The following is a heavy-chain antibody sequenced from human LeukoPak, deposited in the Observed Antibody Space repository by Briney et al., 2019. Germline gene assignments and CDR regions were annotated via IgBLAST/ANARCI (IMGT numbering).Heavy chain of an antibody. CDR1: GFTFTSYA. J-gene: IGHJ4*02. CDR3: AAPFDF. CDR2: MKEDGREI. V-gene: IGHV3-7*01. Sequence: GGSLRLSCAASGFTFTSYAMGWVRQAPGKGLEWVANMKEDGREIYYADSVKGRFTISRDNTKSSLYLQMDGLRAEDTAVYYCAAPFDFWGQGTLVSVSS.